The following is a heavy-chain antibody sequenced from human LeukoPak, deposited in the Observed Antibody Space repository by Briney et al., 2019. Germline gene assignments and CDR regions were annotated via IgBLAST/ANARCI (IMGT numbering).Heavy chain of an antibody. J-gene: IGHJ4*02. D-gene: IGHD7-27*01. CDR1: GGSISSGDYY. CDR2: IYYSGST. V-gene: IGHV4-30-4*01. Sequence: PSQTLSLTCTVSGGSISSGDYYWSWIRQPPGKGLEWIGHIYYSGSTYYNPSLKSRVTISVDTSKNQFSLKLSSVTAADTAVYYCASTTGDTDFDYWGQGTLVTVSS. CDR3: ASTTGDTDFDY.